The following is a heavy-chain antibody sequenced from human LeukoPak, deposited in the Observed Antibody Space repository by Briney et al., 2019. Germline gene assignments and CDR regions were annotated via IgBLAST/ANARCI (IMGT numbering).Heavy chain of an antibody. D-gene: IGHD3-22*01. Sequence: PSETLSLTCAVSGASISSGGFYWGWIRQHPGKGLEWIGSIYYTGTSYYNPSLKSRFSISVDKSKNQFSLKLSSVTAADTAVYYCARYPEYYYDSSGPNGWFDPWGQGTLVTVSS. V-gene: IGHV4-31*11. CDR2: IYYTGTS. CDR1: GASISSGGFY. CDR3: ARYPEYYYDSSGPNGWFDP. J-gene: IGHJ5*02.